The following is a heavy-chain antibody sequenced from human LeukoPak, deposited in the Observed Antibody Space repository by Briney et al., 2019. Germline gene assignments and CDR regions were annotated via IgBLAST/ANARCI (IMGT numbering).Heavy chain of an antibody. V-gene: IGHV4-4*07. CDR2: IFHSGST. Sequence: ASETLSLTCTVSGGSISGYYWNWIRQPAGKGLEWIGRIFHSGSTNYNPSLNSRVTMSVDTSKNQFSLKLSSVTAADTAVYYCARSRIVLADSLDPWGQGTLVTVSS. J-gene: IGHJ5*02. CDR3: ARSRIVLADSLDP. CDR1: GGSISGYY. D-gene: IGHD6-19*01.